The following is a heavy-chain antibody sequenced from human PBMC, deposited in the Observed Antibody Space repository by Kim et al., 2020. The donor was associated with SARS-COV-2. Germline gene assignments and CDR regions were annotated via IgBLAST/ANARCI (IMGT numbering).Heavy chain of an antibody. J-gene: IGHJ4*02. V-gene: IGHV4-34*01. CDR1: GGSFSGYY. Sequence: SETLSLTCAVYGGSFSGYYWSWIRQPPGKGLEWIGEINHSGSTNYNPSLKSRVTISVDKSKNQFSLKLSSVTAADTAVYYCARGSVRVVAGTYPRQNSYYFDYWGQGTLVTVSS. CDR2: INHSGST. D-gene: IGHD6-19*01. CDR3: ARGSVRVVAGTYPRQNSYYFDY.